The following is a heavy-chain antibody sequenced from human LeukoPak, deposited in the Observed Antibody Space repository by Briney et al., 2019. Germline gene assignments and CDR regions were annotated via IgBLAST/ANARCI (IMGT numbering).Heavy chain of an antibody. CDR3: ARTIVGAAFDY. J-gene: IGHJ4*02. Sequence: GGSLRLSCAASGFTFSNYWMHWVRQAPGKGLVWVSCIDGDGSSTSYADSVKGRFTISRDNAKNTLYLQMTSLRAEDTAVYYCARTIVGAAFDYWGQGTLVTVSS. D-gene: IGHD1-26*01. CDR1: GFTFSNYW. CDR2: IDGDGSST. V-gene: IGHV3-74*01.